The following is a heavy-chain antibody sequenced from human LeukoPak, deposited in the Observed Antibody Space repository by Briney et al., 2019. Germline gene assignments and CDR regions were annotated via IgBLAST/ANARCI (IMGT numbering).Heavy chain of an antibody. Sequence: GGSLRHSCAASGFTFSSYWMHWVRQAPGKGLVWVSRINSDGSSTSYADSVKGRFTISRDNAKNMLYLQMNSLRAEDTAVYYCARARLARYNWFDPCGQGTLVTVSS. D-gene: IGHD6-19*01. CDR1: GFTFSSYW. J-gene: IGHJ5*02. CDR3: ARARLARYNWFDP. V-gene: IGHV3-74*01. CDR2: INSDGSST.